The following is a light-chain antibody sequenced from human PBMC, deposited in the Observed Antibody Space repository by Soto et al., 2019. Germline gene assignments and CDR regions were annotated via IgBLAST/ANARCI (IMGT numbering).Light chain of an antibody. Sequence: DIQLTQSPSTLSASVGDRVTITCRASRGISRWLAWFQQKPGKPHKFLIYDASTLESGVPSRFSGSGSGTEFTLTISSLQPDDSATYYCQQYNTFWTFGQGTKV. CDR1: RGISRW. V-gene: IGKV1-5*01. J-gene: IGKJ1*01. CDR3: QQYNTFWT. CDR2: DAS.